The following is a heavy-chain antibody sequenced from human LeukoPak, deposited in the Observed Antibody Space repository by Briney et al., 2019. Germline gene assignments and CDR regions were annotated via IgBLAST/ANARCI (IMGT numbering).Heavy chain of an antibody. D-gene: IGHD4-17*01. V-gene: IGHV4-4*07. CDR3: TRDTGTTGEVKFDP. J-gene: IGHJ5*02. CDR1: GNSFGDYY. CDR2: IYTSGST. Sequence: SETLSLTCTVSGNSFGDYYSSWIRQPAGKGLEWIGRIYTSGSTTYNPSLKSRVTMSVDTSKSQFSLNLMSVTAADTAVYYCTRDTGTTGEVKFDPWGQGTLVTVSS.